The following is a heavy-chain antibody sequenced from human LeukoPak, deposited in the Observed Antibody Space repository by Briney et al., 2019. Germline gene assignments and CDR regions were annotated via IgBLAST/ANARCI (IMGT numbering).Heavy chain of an antibody. CDR2: IYYSGTT. J-gene: IGHJ4*02. D-gene: IGHD3-16*02. V-gene: IGHV4-39*07. CDR1: GGSISSSSYS. CDR3: ARELDYDYVWGSYRYTDYFDY. Sequence: PSETLSLTCTVSGGSISSSSYSWGWIRQPPGKGLEWIGNIYYSGTTYYNPSLKSRVTISVDTSKNQISLRLSSVTAADTAVYYCARELDYDYVWGSYRYTDYFDYWGQGTLVTVSS.